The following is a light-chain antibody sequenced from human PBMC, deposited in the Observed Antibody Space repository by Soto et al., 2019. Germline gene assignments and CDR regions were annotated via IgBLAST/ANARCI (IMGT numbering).Light chain of an antibody. CDR1: SSDVGAYNY. Sequence: QSVLTQPPSASGSPGQSVTISCTGTSSDVGAYNYVSWYQQYPGKAPKLMIYEVSKRPSGVPDRFSGSKSGKTASLTVSGLQPEDEAYYYCTSYAGSDIWLFGGGTKLTVL. CDR3: TSYAGSDIWL. J-gene: IGLJ3*02. CDR2: EVS. V-gene: IGLV2-8*01.